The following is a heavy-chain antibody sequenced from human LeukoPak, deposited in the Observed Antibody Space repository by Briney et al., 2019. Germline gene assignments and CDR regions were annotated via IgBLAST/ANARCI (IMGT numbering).Heavy chain of an antibody. CDR3: ARHRHSSALASRDF. V-gene: IGHV4-59*08. CDR2: ISYNGGT. D-gene: IGHD5-18*01. J-gene: IGHJ4*02. CDR1: GGSFSGYY. Sequence: SETLSLTCAVYGGSFSGYYWSWIRQPPGKGLEWIACISYNGGTYSNPSLKSRVTISIDTSKNQFSLKLSSVTAADTAIFYCARHRHSSALASRDFWGPGTLVTVSS.